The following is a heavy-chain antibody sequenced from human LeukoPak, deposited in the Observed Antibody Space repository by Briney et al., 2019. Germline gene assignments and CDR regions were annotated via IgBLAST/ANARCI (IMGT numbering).Heavy chain of an antibody. J-gene: IGHJ6*03. V-gene: IGHV3-30*04. D-gene: IGHD3-16*01. Sequence: GGSLRLSCTASGFTFNYHAMYCGSRAPGKGLQCVAVISYDGSDKYYADSVKGRFTISRDNSKNTLYLEMNTLRTEDTALYYCARDPSLGYYYYMDVWGKGTTVTVSS. CDR1: GFTFNYHA. CDR2: ISYDGSDK. CDR3: ARDPSLGYYYYMDV.